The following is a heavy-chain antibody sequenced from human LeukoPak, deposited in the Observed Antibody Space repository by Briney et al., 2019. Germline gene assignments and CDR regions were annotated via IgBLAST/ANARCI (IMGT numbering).Heavy chain of an antibody. D-gene: IGHD5-24*01. V-gene: IGHV3-21*01. CDR3: ARVRRDGYYFDS. CDR2: ISSDSTYT. J-gene: IGHJ4*02. Sequence: GGSLRLSCVVSGFTLKTFKMNWVRQAPGQGLEWVSSISSDSTYTSYADSGKGRFTISGDNAKNSMYLQMDSLRAEDTAVYYCARVRRDGYYFDSWGQGTLVTVSS. CDR1: GFTLKTFK.